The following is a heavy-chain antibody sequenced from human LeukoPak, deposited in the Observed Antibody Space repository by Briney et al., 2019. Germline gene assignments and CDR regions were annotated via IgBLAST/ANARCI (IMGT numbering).Heavy chain of an antibody. Sequence: SETLSLTCTVSGGSISCYYWSWIRQPPGKGLEWIGYIYYSGSTNYNPSLKSRVPISVDTSNSQFSLKLSSVTAADTAVYYCARDLVYSSGWYIGGAAFDIWGQGTMVSVSS. CDR1: GGSISCYY. D-gene: IGHD6-19*01. V-gene: IGHV4-59*01. CDR2: IYYSGST. J-gene: IGHJ3*02. CDR3: ARDLVYSSGWYIGGAAFDI.